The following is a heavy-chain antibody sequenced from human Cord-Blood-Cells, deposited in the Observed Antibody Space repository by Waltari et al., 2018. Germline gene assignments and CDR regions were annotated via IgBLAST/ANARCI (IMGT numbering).Heavy chain of an antibody. CDR3: ARRGDCGGDCYHFDY. V-gene: IGHV4-34*01. CDR1: GGSFSGYY. J-gene: IGHJ4*02. D-gene: IGHD2-21*02. CDR2: IKHSGST. Sequence: QVQLQQWGAGLLKPSETLSLTCAVYGGSFSGYYWSWIRQPPGKGLEWSGEIKHSGSTNYNPSLKSRVTISVDTSKNQFSLKLSSVTAADTAVYYCARRGDCGGDCYHFDYWGQGTLVTVSS.